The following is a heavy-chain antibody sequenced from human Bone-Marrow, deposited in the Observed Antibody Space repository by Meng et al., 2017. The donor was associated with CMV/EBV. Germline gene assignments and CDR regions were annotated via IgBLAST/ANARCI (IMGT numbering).Heavy chain of an antibody. D-gene: IGHD5-12*01. CDR3: ARADGYDSGGDY. J-gene: IGHJ4*02. Sequence: SETLSLTCTVSGGSISSGGFYWVWIRQPPGGGLEWIGSIYYSGTTYYSRSLKSRVAISVDTANNRFSLRLTSVTAADTAVYYCARADGYDSGGDYWGQGPLVTVSS. CDR1: GGSISSGGFY. V-gene: IGHV4-39*07. CDR2: IYYSGTT.